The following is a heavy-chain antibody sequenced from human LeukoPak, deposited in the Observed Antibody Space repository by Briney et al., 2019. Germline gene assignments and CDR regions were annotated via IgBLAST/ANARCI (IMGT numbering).Heavy chain of an antibody. V-gene: IGHV3-30-3*01. D-gene: IGHD3-22*01. J-gene: IGHJ4*02. CDR1: GFTFSSYA. Sequence: GGSLRLSCAASGFTFSSYAMHWVRQAPGKGLEWVAVISYDGSNKYYADSVKGRFTISRDNSKNTLYLQMNSLRVEDTAVYYCAREDSSLWAANGYWGQGTLVTVSS. CDR3: AREDSSLWAANGY. CDR2: ISYDGSNK.